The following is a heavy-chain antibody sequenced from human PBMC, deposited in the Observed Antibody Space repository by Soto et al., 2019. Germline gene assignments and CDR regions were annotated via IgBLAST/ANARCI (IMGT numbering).Heavy chain of an antibody. CDR1: GYTFTTYD. D-gene: IGHD6-25*01. V-gene: IGHV1-8*01. J-gene: IGHJ4*02. Sequence: ASVKVSCKASGYTFTTYDISWVRQATGQGLEWMGWMNPYSGNTGYAQKFQGRVTVTRNTSISTVYMELSGLRPDDTPVYYCARRKERSGPHYFDYWGQGSQVTVSS. CDR3: ARRKERSGPHYFDY. CDR2: MNPYSGNT.